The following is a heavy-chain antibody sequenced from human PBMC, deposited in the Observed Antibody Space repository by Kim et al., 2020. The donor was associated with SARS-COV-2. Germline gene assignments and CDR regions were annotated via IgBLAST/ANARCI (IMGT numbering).Heavy chain of an antibody. Sequence: LSLTCAASGFTFSNYAMTWVRQAPGKGLEWVAIISDSGGGTYHADSVRGRFTISRDNSRNTLYLQMNSLRVEDTAVYYCVKDFPDWGQGTLVTVSS. CDR1: GFTFSNYA. CDR3: VKDFPD. V-gene: IGHV3-23*01. J-gene: IGHJ4*02. CDR2: ISDSGGGT.